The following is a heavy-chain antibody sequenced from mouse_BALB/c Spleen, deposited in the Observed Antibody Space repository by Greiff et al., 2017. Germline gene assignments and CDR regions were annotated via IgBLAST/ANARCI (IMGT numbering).Heavy chain of an antibody. CDR3: TRELGYYFDY. J-gene: IGHJ2*01. V-gene: IGHV5-6-4*01. CDR2: ISSGGSYT. Sequence: DVMLVESGGGLVKPGGSLKLSCAASGFTFSSYTMSWVRQTPEKRLEWVATISSGGSYTYYPDSVKGRFTISRDNAKNTLYLQMSSLKSEDTAMYYCTRELGYYFDYWGQGTTLTVSS. D-gene: IGHD3-3*01. CDR1: GFTFSSYT.